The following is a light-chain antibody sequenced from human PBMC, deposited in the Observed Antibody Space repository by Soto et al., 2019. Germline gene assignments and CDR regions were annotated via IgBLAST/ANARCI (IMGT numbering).Light chain of an antibody. CDR1: QSLTNY. Sequence: EIVLTQSPGTLSLSPGEGATLSCRASQSLTNYLAWYQHKPGQAPRLLIYGASSRATGIPDRFSGSGSGTDFTLTIRRLETEDYEVYYCQQYGSTPRTFGQGTKVEMK. CDR2: GAS. CDR3: QQYGSTPRT. J-gene: IGKJ1*01. V-gene: IGKV3-20*01.